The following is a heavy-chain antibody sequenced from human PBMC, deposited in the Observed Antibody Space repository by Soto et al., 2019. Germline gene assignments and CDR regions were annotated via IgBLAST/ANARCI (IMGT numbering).Heavy chain of an antibody. D-gene: IGHD5-12*01. CDR2: IIPIFGTA. J-gene: IGHJ3*02. V-gene: IGHV1-69*13. Sequence: ASVKVSCKASGGTFSSYAISWVRQAPGQGLEWMGGIIPIFGTANYAQKFQGRVTITADESTSTAYMELSSLRSEDTAVYYCARDSTFALYSGYDFYEFDAFDIWGQGTMVTVSS. CDR1: GGTFSSYA. CDR3: ARDSTFALYSGYDFYEFDAFDI.